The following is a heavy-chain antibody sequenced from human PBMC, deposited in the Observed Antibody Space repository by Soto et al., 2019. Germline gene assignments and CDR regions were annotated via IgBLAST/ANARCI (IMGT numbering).Heavy chain of an antibody. Sequence: GESLKISCKGSGYSFTSYWIGWVRQMPGKGLAWMGIIYPGDSDTRYSPSFQGQVTISVDKSVTTAYLHWSSLEASDSAMYYCARQGDMAATPADAFDIWGQGTMVTVSS. V-gene: IGHV5-51*01. CDR3: ARQGDMAATPADAFDI. CDR1: GYSFTSYW. CDR2: IYPGDSDT. J-gene: IGHJ3*02. D-gene: IGHD6-19*01.